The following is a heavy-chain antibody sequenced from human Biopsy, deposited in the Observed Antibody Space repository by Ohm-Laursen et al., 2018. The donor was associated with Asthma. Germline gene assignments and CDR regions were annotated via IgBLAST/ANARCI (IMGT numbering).Heavy chain of an antibody. CDR3: ARSYDTDSYPVLVLDY. D-gene: IGHD3-22*01. J-gene: IGHJ4*02. V-gene: IGHV1-69*04. CDR2: ILTKFDIT. Sequence: ASVKVSCNSSGGSFSNFAFSWVRQAPGHGLEWMGTILTKFDITSYAEKFQGRVTITADKSTSTTYMELSRLRSEDTAVYYCARSYDTDSYPVLVLDYWGQGTLVTVSS. CDR1: GGSFSNFA.